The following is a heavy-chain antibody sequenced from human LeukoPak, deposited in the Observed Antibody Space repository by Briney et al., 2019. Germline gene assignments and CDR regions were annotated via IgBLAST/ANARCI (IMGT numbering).Heavy chain of an antibody. CDR1: GYTFTSYA. CDR2: INAGNGNT. Sequence: ASVKVSCKASGYTFTSYAMHWVRQASGQSLEWMGWINAGNGNTKYSQKFQGRVTITGDTSASTASMELSSLRSEDTAVYYCARYRSGSPDYWGQGTLVTVSS. D-gene: IGHD3-22*01. V-gene: IGHV1-3*01. CDR3: ARYRSGSPDY. J-gene: IGHJ4*02.